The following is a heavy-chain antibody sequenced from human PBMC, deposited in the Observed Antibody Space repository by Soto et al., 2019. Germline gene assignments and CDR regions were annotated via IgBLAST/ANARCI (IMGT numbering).Heavy chain of an antibody. CDR3: ARAASPYFALLSAFEP. V-gene: IGHV4-61*01. J-gene: IGHJ5*02. CDR2: IYYSGTT. Sequence: SETLCLTCTVSGGSLTSGSYYWSWIRQPPGKRLEWIAYIYYSGTTKSNTALKSRVTMSVDVYKSQFSLKLNSVTAADTAVYYCARAASPYFALLSAFEPWGQGTLVTVSS. D-gene: IGHD3-9*01. CDR1: GGSLTSGSYY.